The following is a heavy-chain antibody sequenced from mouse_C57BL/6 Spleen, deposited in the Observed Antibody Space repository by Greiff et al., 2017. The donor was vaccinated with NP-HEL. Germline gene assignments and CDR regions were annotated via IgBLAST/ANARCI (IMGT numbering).Heavy chain of an antibody. J-gene: IGHJ4*01. CDR2: IHPNSGST. V-gene: IGHV1-64*01. CDR1: GYTFTRYW. CDR3: ANNYGSSYSY. Sequence: QVQLKESGAELVKPGASVKLSCKASGYTFTRYWMYWVKQRPGQGLEWIGMIHPNSGSTNYNEKFKSKATLTVDKSSSTAYMQLSSLTSEDSAVYYWANNYGSSYSYWGQGASVTVSS. D-gene: IGHD1-1*01.